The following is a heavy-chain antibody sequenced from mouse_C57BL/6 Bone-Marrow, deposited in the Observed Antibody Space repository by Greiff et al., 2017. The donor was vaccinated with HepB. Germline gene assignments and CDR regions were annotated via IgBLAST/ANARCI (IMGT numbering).Heavy chain of an antibody. CDR2: INHSSGYT. CDR1: GYTFTSYW. D-gene: IGHD1-1*01. Sequence: QVQLQQSGAELAKPGASVKLSCTASGYTFTSYWMHWVQQRPGQGLEWMGYINHSSGYTKYNQKFKDKATLTADKSSSTAYMQLSSLTYEDSAVYYCARWASSHDGSSYGCAYGGQGTRVTVSA. CDR3: ARWASSHDGSSYGCAY. J-gene: IGHJ3*01. V-gene: IGHV1-7*01.